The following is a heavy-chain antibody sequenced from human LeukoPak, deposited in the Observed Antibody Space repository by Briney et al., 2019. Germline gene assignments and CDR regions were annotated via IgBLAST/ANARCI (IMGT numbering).Heavy chain of an antibody. CDR3: AGVVTASYFDY. J-gene: IGHJ4*02. CDR1: GGTFSSYA. D-gene: IGHD2-21*02. Sequence: SVKVSCKASGGTFSSYAISWVRQAPGQGLEWMGGSIPIFGTANYGQKFQGRVTITADESTRTAYMELSSLRSEDTAVYYCAGVVTASYFDYWGQGTLVTVSS. V-gene: IGHV1-69*01. CDR2: SIPIFGTA.